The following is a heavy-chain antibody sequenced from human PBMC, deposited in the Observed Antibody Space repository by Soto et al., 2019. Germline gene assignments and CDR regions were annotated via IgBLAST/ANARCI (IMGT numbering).Heavy chain of an antibody. CDR3: LRVNVIAAVGTLFDY. V-gene: IGHV4-59*01. CDR2: IYYTGST. J-gene: IGHJ4*02. Sequence: KRLEWIGYIYYTGSTNYNPSLESRVTISVDPSKNQFSLKLSSVTAADTAIYYGLRVNVIAAVGTLFDYWGQGTLVTVSS. D-gene: IGHD6-13*01.